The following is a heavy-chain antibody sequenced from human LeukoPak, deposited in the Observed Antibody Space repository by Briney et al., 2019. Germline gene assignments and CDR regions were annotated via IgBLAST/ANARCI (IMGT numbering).Heavy chain of an antibody. CDR1: GGSISSYY. CDR3: ARQYSSSWAPLDY. CDR2: IYYSGST. J-gene: IGHJ4*02. V-gene: IGHV4-59*08. D-gene: IGHD6-13*01. Sequence: SETLSLTCTISGGSISSYYWSWIRQPPGKGLEWIGYIYYSGSTNYNPSLKSRVTISVDTSKNQFSLKLSSVTAADTAVYYCARQYSSSWAPLDYWGQGTLVTVSS.